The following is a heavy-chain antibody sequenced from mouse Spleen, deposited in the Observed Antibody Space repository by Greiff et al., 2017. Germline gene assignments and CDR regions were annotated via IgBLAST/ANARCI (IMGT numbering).Heavy chain of an antibody. J-gene: IGHJ3*01. D-gene: IGHD2-1*01. V-gene: IGHV3-6*01. CDR2: ISYDGSN. CDR1: GYSITSGYY. Sequence: EVQLQESGPGLVKPSQSLSLTCSVTGYSITSGYYWNWLRQFPGNKLEWMGYISYDGSNNYNPSLKNRISITRDTSKNQFFLKLNSVTTEDTATYYCARRLYYGNYAFAYWGQGTLVTVSA. CDR3: ARRLYYGNYAFAY.